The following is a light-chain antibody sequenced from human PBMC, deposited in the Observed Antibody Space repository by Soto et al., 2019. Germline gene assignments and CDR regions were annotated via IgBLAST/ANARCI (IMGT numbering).Light chain of an antibody. Sequence: DIVMTQSPLSLPVTPGEPASISCRSSRSLLHSNGKNYLDWYLQRPGQSPQLLIYLGSNRASGVPDRFSGSGSATDFTLKISRVEAEDVGVYYCQPYNNWPLTFGGGTKVDIK. V-gene: IGKV2-28*01. CDR3: QPYNNWPLT. CDR1: RSLLHSNGKNY. CDR2: LGS. J-gene: IGKJ4*01.